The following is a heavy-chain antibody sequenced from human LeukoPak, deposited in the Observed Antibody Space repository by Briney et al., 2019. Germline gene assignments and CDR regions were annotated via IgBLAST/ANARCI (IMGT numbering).Heavy chain of an antibody. CDR2: IYDSGGT. CDR1: GGSISSSNYY. D-gene: IGHD5-24*01. Sequence: SETLSLTCTVSGGSISSSNYYWSWIRQPPGKGLEWIGYIYDSGGTNYNPSLKSRVTISVDTSKNQFSLNLSSVTAADTAVYYCTRDGVKSNGYTRDWYFDLWGRGTLVTVSS. J-gene: IGHJ2*01. CDR3: TRDGVKSNGYTRDWYFDL. V-gene: IGHV4-61*01.